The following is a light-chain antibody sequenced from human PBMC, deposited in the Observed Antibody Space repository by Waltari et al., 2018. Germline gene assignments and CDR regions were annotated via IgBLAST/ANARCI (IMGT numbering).Light chain of an antibody. CDR2: KVN. CDR1: PTAVGAYTF. CDR3: CSHSSSSTLVL. V-gene: IGLV2-14*01. Sequence: QSALTQPASLSGSPGQSVTLSCTGSPTAVGAYTFLSWYQQHPGEVPKLLIYKVNNRPSGVSDRFSGSRSGNTASLTISGLLAEDEADYYCCSHSSSSTLVLFGGGTKVTVL. J-gene: IGLJ3*02.